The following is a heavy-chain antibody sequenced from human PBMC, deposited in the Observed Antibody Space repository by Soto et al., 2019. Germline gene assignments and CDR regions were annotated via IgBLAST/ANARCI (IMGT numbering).Heavy chain of an antibody. CDR2: IYPGDSDT. CDR1: GYSFTSYW. CDR3: ARASGGYDFGYYYYYMDV. V-gene: IGHV5-51*01. Sequence: GESLKISCKGSGYSFTSYWIGWVRQMPGKGLEWMGIIYPGDSDTRYSPSFQGQVTISADNSKNTLYLQMGSLRAEDMAVYYCARASGGYDFGYYYYYMDVWGKGTTVTVSS. D-gene: IGHD5-12*01. J-gene: IGHJ6*03.